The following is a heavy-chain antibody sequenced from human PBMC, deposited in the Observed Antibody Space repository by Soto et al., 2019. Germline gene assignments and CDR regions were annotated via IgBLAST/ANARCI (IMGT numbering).Heavy chain of an antibody. CDR3: ARVVTTVTTRFAWFEP. V-gene: IGHV1-18*01. Sequence: ASVKVSCKASGYTFTSYGISWVRQAPGQGLEWMGWISAYNGNTNYAQKLQGRVTMTTDTSTSTAYMELRSLRSDDTAVYYCARVVTTVTTRFAWFEPWGQGTLVTVSS. CDR2: ISAYNGNT. D-gene: IGHD4-17*01. J-gene: IGHJ5*02. CDR1: GYTFTSYG.